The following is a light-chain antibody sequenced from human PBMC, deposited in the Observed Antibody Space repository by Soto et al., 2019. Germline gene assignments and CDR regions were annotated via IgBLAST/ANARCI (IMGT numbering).Light chain of an antibody. CDR2: DDS. CDR1: NIGSKS. V-gene: IGLV3-21*02. Sequence: SYELTQPPSVSVAPGQTARITCGGNNIGSKSEHWYQQKPGQAPMLVIYDDSDRPSGIPERFSGSNTGNTATLTISSVEAGDDADYYCQVWDSSSDHYVFGTGTKLTVL. J-gene: IGLJ1*01. CDR3: QVWDSSSDHYV.